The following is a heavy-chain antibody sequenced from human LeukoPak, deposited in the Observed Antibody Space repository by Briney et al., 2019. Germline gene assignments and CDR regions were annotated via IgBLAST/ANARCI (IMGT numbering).Heavy chain of an antibody. J-gene: IGHJ4*02. CDR2: IRYDGTNK. V-gene: IGHV3-30*02. CDR1: GFTFSSSG. D-gene: IGHD4-17*01. CDR3: AKGSLHTTAKIDY. Sequence: GGSLRLSCAASGFTFSSSGMHWVRQAPGKGLEWVAFIRYDGTNKYYADSVKGRFTISRDNSKNTLYLQMNSLRAEDTALYYCAKGSLHTTAKIDYWGQGTLVTVSS.